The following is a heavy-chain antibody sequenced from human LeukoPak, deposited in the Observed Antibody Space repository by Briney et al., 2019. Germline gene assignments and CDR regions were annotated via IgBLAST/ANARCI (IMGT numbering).Heavy chain of an antibody. CDR3: ARGLGNSGWHYYYGMDV. J-gene: IGHJ6*02. CDR2: ISPDTGDT. D-gene: IGHD6-19*01. Sequence: ASVKVSCKDSGYTFTGYYIHWVRQAPGQGLEWMGRISPDTGDTNYAQKFRGRVTMTRDTSISTAYMELSRLRSDDTAVYHCARGLGNSGWHYYYGMDVWGQGTTVTVSS. CDR1: GYTFTGYY. V-gene: IGHV1-2*06.